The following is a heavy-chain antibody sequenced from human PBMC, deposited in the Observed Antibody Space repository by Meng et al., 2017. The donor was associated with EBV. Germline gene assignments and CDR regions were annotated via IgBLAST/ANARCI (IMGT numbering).Heavy chain of an antibody. Sequence: GDLVESGGGVVKPGWSLTRSCAASVFTFSDYYMSWIRQAPGKGLGWVSYISSSGSTIYYVDSVKGRFTISRDNAKNSLYLQMNSLRAEDTAVYYCARSGGGWYGYFDYWGQGTLVTVSS. V-gene: IGHV3-11*01. J-gene: IGHJ4*02. D-gene: IGHD2-15*01. CDR3: ARSGGGWYGYFDY. CDR1: VFTFSDYY. CDR2: ISSSGSTI.